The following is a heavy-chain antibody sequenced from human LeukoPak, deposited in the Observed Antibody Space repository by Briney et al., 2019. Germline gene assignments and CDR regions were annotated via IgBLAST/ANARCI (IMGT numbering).Heavy chain of an antibody. Sequence: VESLKISCKGSGYRFATYWIAWVRQMPGKGLEWMGIIYPDESNIRYSPSFQGQVTISADKSISTAYLQWSSLKASDTAIYYCARPPSRGYSSSFEYWGQGTLVTVSS. J-gene: IGHJ4*02. CDR1: GYRFATYW. D-gene: IGHD2-2*03. CDR3: ARPPSRGYSSSFEY. CDR2: IYPDESNI. V-gene: IGHV5-51*01.